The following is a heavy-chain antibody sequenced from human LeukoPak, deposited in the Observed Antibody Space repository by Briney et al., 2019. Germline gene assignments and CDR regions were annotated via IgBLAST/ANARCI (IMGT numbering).Heavy chain of an antibody. CDR3: SRGVGTTTTFDY. V-gene: IGHV3-53*01. J-gene: IGHJ4*02. CDR2: IYSGGTT. D-gene: IGHD1-26*01. CDR1: GFTFSSYS. Sequence: GGSLRLSCAASGFTFSSYSMNWVRQAPGKGLEWVSVIYSGGTTFYADSVKGRFTISRDNSKNTLYLQMNSLRAEDTAVYFCSRGVGTTTTFDYWGQGTLVTVSS.